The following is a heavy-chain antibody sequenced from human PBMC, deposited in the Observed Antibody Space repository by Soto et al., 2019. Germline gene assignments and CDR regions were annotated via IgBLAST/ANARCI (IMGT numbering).Heavy chain of an antibody. CDR1: GGTFSSYA. D-gene: IGHD3-16*01. Sequence: QVQLVQSGTEVEKPGSSVKVSCKASGGTFSSYAISWVRQAPGQGLEWMGGIFPLFNTADYAQKFQGRITITADESTSTAYMELSRLRSEDTAVYYCASGKPATFGGVTLQYYYGMDVWGQGTTVSVSS. J-gene: IGHJ6*02. CDR3: ASGKPATFGGVTLQYYYGMDV. V-gene: IGHV1-69*01. CDR2: IFPLFNTA.